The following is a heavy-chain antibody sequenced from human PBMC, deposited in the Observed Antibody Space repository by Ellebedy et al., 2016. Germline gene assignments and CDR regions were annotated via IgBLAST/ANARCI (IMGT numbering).Heavy chain of an antibody. Sequence: SETLSLTCTVSGGSISSYYWSWIRQPPGKGLEWIGYIYYSGSTNYNPSLKSRVTISVDTSKNQFSLKLSSVTAADTAVYYCARGEAYSGSYRYVGWFDPWGQGTLVTVSS. CDR2: IYYSGST. J-gene: IGHJ5*02. D-gene: IGHD1-26*01. V-gene: IGHV4-59*01. CDR3: ARGEAYSGSYRYVGWFDP. CDR1: GGSISSYY.